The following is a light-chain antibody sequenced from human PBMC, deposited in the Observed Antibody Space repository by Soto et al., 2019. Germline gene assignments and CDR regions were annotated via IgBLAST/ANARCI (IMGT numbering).Light chain of an antibody. Sequence: QSVLTQPHSVPGSPGQSITISCTGTNSDVGSYNRVSWYQQPPGTAPKLIIYDVNNRPSGVSYRFSGSKSGNTASLTISGLQAEDEADYYCNSYTTSETYVFGTGTKVTVL. CDR2: DVN. V-gene: IGLV2-18*02. CDR1: NSDVGSYNR. J-gene: IGLJ1*01. CDR3: NSYTTSETYV.